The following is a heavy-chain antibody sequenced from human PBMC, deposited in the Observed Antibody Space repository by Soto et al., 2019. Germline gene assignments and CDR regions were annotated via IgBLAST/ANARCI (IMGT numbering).Heavy chain of an antibody. V-gene: IGHV4-34*01. J-gene: IGHJ6*03. D-gene: IGHD3-10*01. Sequence: PSEMLSLTCAVYGGSFSGYYWSWIRQPPGKGLEWIGEINHSGSTNYNPFLKSRVTISVDTSKNQFSLKLSSVTAAGTAVYYCARASNYYGSGSYYNVHYYYYYYMDVWGKGTTVTVSS. CDR3: ARASNYYGSGSYYNVHYYYYYYMDV. CDR2: INHSGST. CDR1: GGSFSGYY.